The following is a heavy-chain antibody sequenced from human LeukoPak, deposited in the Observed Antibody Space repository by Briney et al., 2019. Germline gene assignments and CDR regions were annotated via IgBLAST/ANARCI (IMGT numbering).Heavy chain of an antibody. CDR3: ARDSSYDILTGYHQY. D-gene: IGHD3-9*01. Sequence: GGSLRLSCAASGFTFSSYWMSWVRQAPGKGLEWVANIKQGGSEKYYVDSVKGRFTISRDNAKNSLYLQMNSLRAEDTAVYYCARDSSYDILTGYHQYWGQGTLVTVSS. J-gene: IGHJ4*02. CDR2: IKQGGSEK. CDR1: GFTFSSYW. V-gene: IGHV3-7*01.